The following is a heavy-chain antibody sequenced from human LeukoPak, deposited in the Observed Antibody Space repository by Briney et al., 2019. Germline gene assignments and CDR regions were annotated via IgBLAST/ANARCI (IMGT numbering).Heavy chain of an antibody. CDR2: SYYSGST. J-gene: IGHJ4*02. CDR3: AKSYDSSGSPLGDY. V-gene: IGHV4-39*01. CDR1: GGSISSSSYY. Sequence: SETLSLTCTVSGGSISSSSYYWGWIRQPPVKGLERIGRSYYSGSTYYNPPLQRRVTISVDPSKNQFALKLSSVTAADTSVYYCAKSYDSSGSPLGDYWGQGTLVTVSS. D-gene: IGHD3-22*01.